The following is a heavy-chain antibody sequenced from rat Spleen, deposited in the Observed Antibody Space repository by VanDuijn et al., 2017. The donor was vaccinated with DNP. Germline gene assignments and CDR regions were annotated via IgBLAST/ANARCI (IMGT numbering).Heavy chain of an antibody. J-gene: IGHJ2*01. CDR2: ISSSGDI. CDR3: ARYGGNSGYFDF. CDR1: GYSLTSYG. D-gene: IGHD4-4*01. Sequence: VQVKESGPGLAQPSQTLSLTCTVSGYSLTSYGVSWARQPPGKGLEWIATISSSGDIDYNSVLKSRLSLTRDTSKNQVFLKMNSLQIEYTAMYFCARYGGNSGYFDFWGQGVMVTVSS. V-gene: IGHV2S12*01.